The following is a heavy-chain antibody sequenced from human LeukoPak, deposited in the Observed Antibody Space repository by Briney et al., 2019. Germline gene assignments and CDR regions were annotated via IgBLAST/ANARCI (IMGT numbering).Heavy chain of an antibody. D-gene: IGHD6-13*01. Sequence: ASVKVSCKASGYIFTSYYMHWVRQAPGQGLEWMGVINPSGGSTSYAQKFQGRVTMARDTSTSTVYMELSSLRSEDTAVYYCARDNTAAGPLDYWGQGTVITVSS. CDR2: INPSGGST. CDR1: GYIFTSYY. V-gene: IGHV1-46*01. CDR3: ARDNTAAGPLDY. J-gene: IGHJ4*02.